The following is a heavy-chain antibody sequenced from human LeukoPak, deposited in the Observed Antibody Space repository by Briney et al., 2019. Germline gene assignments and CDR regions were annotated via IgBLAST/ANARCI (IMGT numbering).Heavy chain of an antibody. V-gene: IGHV3-15*01. CDR1: GFTFNNAW. J-gene: IGHJ4*02. D-gene: IGHD2-15*01. Sequence: GGSLRLSCVASGFTFNNAWMSWVRQAPGKGLEWVGHIISKAGGGTTDYAAPVRGRFTISRDDSENTLYLQMNSLKTEDTAAYYCATSAFTIAGFDYWGRGTLVTVSS. CDR3: ATSAFTIAGFDY. CDR2: IISKAGGGTT.